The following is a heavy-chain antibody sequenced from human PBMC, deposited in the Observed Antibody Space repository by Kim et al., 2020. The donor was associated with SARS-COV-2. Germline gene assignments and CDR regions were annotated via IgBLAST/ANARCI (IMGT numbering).Heavy chain of an antibody. CDR2: IKQDWTQQ. D-gene: IGHD3-9*01. CDR3: ARTLTGTTESFEY. V-gene: IGHV3-7*03. J-gene: IGHJ1*01. Sequence: GGSLRLSCAASGFTFGSYWMTWVRQAPRKGLEWVANIKQDWTQQYYVDSVRGRFTVSRDGANMYLQMNSLRAEDTAVYYCARTLTGTTESFEYWGRGTLV. CDR1: GFTFGSYW.